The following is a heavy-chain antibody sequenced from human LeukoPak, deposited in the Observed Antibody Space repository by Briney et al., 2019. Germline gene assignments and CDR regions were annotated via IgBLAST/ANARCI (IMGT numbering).Heavy chain of an antibody. CDR2: IYYSGST. J-gene: IGHJ4*02. Sequence: SQTLSLTCTVSGGSISSGDYYWSWIRQPPGKGLEWIGYIYYSGSTYYNPSLKSRVTISVDTSKNQFSLKLSSVTAADTAVYYCARGADYDFWRGPSNPSNFDYWGQGTLVTVSS. CDR1: GGSISSGDYY. CDR3: ARGADYDFWRGPSNPSNFDY. V-gene: IGHV4-30-4*01. D-gene: IGHD3-3*01.